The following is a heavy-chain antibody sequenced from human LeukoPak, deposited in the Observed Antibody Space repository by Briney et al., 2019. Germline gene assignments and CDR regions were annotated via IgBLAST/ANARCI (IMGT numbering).Heavy chain of an antibody. V-gene: IGHV4-59*01. CDR3: ARDSSSGWTFDP. J-gene: IGHJ5*02. D-gene: IGHD6-19*01. CDR1: GGSISSYY. Sequence: PSETLSLTCTVSGGSISSYYWSWIRPPPGKGLEWIGYIYYSGSTNYNPSLKSRVTISVDTSKNQFSLKLSSVTAADTAVYYCARDSSSGWTFDPWGQGTLVTVSS. CDR2: IYYSGST.